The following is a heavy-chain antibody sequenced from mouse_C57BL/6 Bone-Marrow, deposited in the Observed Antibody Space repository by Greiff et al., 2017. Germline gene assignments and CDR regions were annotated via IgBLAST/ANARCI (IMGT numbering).Heavy chain of an antibody. CDR3: TKYGGSTMVTTRGFAY. D-gene: IGHD2-2*01. CDR1: GFSFSSYG. J-gene: IGHJ3*01. Sequence: EVQRVESGGDLVKPGGSLKLSCAVSGFSFSSYGMSWVRQTPDKRLEWVATISSGGSYTYYPDSVKGRFTISRDNAKNTLYLQMSSLKYEDTAMYYGTKYGGSTMVTTRGFAYWGQGTLVTVSA. V-gene: IGHV5-6*01. CDR2: ISSGGSYT.